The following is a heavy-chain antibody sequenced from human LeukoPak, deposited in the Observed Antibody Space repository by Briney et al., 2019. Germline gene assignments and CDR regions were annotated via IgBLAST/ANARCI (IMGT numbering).Heavy chain of an antibody. V-gene: IGHV3-21*01. J-gene: IGHJ4*02. D-gene: IGHD3-16*01. CDR1: GFTFSSYS. CDR3: ARVISFWGYYIDY. Sequence: PGGSLRLSCAASGFTFSSYSMNWVRQAPGKGLEWVSSISSSSSYIYYADSVKGRFTISRDNAKNSLYLQMNSLRAEDTAVYYCARVISFWGYYIDYWGQGTLVTVSS. CDR2: ISSSSSYI.